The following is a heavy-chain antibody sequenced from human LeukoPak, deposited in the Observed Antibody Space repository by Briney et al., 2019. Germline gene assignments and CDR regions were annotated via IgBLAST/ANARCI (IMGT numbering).Heavy chain of an antibody. CDR1: GGSISSSSSY. Sequence: PSETLSLTCSVSGGSISSSSSYWGWIRQPPGKGLEWIGSIYYSGSSFDNPALKSRVTISVDTSKNQFSLKLSSVTAADTAVYYCARHRSGWLQSSFDYWGQGALVTVSS. CDR3: ARHRSGWLQSSFDY. D-gene: IGHD5-24*01. J-gene: IGHJ4*02. CDR2: IYYSGSS. V-gene: IGHV4-39*01.